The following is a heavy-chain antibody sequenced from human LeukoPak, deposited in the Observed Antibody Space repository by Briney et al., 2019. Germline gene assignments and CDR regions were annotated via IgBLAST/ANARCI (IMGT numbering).Heavy chain of an antibody. CDR2: ISAYNGNT. J-gene: IGHJ5*02. V-gene: IGHV1-18*01. D-gene: IGHD3-10*01. Sequence: ASVKVSCKASGYTFTSYGISWVRQAPGQGLEGMRWISAYNGNTNYAQKLQGRVTMTTDTSTSTAYMELRSLRSEDAAVYYCATGLYYYGSGSYYHWGQGTLVTVSS. CDR3: ATGLYYYGSGSYYH. CDR1: GYTFTSYG.